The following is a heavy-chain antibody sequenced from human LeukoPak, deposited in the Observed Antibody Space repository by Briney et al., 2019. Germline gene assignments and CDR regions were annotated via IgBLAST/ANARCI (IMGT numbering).Heavy chain of an antibody. D-gene: IGHD6-19*01. Sequence: PSETLSLTCSVSGGSICSSSYCWGWIRQPPGKGLEWIGCLYYGGSTYYNPSLKSRVTISVDKSKNQFSLKLSSVTAADTAVYYCASVTSGWTKLHDYWGQGTLVTVSS. V-gene: IGHV4-39*07. CDR1: GGSICSSSYC. J-gene: IGHJ4*02. CDR2: LYYGGST. CDR3: ASVTSGWTKLHDY.